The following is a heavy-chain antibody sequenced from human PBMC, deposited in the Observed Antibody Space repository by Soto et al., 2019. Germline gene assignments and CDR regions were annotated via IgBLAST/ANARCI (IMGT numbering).Heavy chain of an antibody. CDR2: IIPILGIA. CDR3: ARDSDPGIAAAGRTWDLDY. Sequence: SVKVSCKASGGTFSSYTISWVRQAPGQGLEWMGRIIPILGIANYAQKFQGRVTITADKSTSTAYMELSSLRSEDTAVYYCARDSDPGIAAAGRTWDLDYWSQGTLVT. CDR1: GGTFSSYT. V-gene: IGHV1-69*04. D-gene: IGHD6-13*01. J-gene: IGHJ4*02.